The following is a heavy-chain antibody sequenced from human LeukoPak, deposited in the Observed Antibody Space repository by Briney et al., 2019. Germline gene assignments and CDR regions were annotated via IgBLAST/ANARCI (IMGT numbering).Heavy chain of an antibody. CDR1: GFTFNSYC. J-gene: IGHJ6*03. D-gene: IGHD5-24*01. CDR3: AKDGGLHLYYYYNYMDI. V-gene: IGHV3-30*02. Sequence: GGSLRLSCAASGFTFNSYCMHWVRQAPGKGLEWVAFIRYDGSYEYYADSAKGRFTISRDNSKTTLYLQMNSLRSEDTAVYYCAKDGGLHLYYYYNYMDIWGKGTTVTVSS. CDR2: IRYDGSYE.